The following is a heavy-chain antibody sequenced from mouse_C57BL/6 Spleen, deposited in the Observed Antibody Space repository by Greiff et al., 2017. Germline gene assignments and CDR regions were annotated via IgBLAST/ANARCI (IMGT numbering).Heavy chain of an antibody. J-gene: IGHJ2*01. CDR1: GYTFTSYG. Sequence: QVQLKESGAELARPGASVKLSCKASGYTFTSYGISWVKQRTGQGLEWIGEIYPRSGNTYYNEKFKGKATLTADKSSSTAYMELRSLTSEDSAVYFCARSGTTVVYFDYWGQGTTLTVSS. CDR2: IYPRSGNT. V-gene: IGHV1-81*01. CDR3: ARSGTTVVYFDY. D-gene: IGHD1-1*01.